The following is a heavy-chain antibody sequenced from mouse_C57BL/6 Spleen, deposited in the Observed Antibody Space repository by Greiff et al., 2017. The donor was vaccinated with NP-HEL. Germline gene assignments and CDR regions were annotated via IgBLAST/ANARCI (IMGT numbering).Heavy chain of an antibody. D-gene: IGHD2-4*01. J-gene: IGHJ4*01. CDR1: GFTFSSYT. V-gene: IGHV5-9*01. Sequence: EVHLVESGGGLVKPGGSLKLSCAASGFTFSSYTMSWVRQTPEKRLEWVATISGGGGNTYYPDSVKGRFTISRDNAKNTLYLQMSSLRSEDTALYYCARQGLRRVYAMDYWGQGTSVTVSS. CDR2: ISGGGGNT. CDR3: ARQGLRRVYAMDY.